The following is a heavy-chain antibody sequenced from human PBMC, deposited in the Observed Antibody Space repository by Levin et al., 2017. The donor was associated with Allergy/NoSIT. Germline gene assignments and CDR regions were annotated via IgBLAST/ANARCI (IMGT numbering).Heavy chain of an antibody. CDR3: ARQLGIFWSGYNYFDY. V-gene: IGHV3-48*03. CDR1: GFTFSSYE. D-gene: IGHD3-3*01. CDR2: ISSSGSTI. J-gene: IGHJ4*02. Sequence: GGSLRLSCAASGFTFSSYEMNWVRQAPGKGLEWVSYISSSGSTIYYADSVKGRFTISRDNAKNSLYLQMNSLRAEDTAVYYCARQLGIFWSGYNYFDYWGQGTLVTVSS.